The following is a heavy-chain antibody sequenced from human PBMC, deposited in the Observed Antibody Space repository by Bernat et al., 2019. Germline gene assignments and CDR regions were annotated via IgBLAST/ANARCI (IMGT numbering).Heavy chain of an antibody. J-gene: IGHJ4*02. CDR1: GGSISSYY. D-gene: IGHD3-10*01. CDR2: IYYSGST. Sequence: QVQLQESGPGLVKPSETLSFTCTVSGGSISSYYWSWIRQPPGKGLEWIGYIYYSGSTNYNPSLKSRVTISVDTSKNQFSLKLSSVTAADTAVYYCARTQTYGSGSYFDYWGRGALVTVSS. V-gene: IGHV4-59*01. CDR3: ARTQTYGSGSYFDY.